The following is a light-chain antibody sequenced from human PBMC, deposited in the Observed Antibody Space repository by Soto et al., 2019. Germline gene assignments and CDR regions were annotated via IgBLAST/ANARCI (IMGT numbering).Light chain of an antibody. CDR3: SSYAGSNNIV. J-gene: IGLJ1*01. Sequence: QSVLTQPASVSGSPGQSITISCTGTSSDVGGHNFVSWYQQHPGKAPKLLIYEVTKRPSGVPDRFSGSRSGNTASLTVSGLQAEDEADYYCSSYAGSNNIVFGTGTKVTVL. V-gene: IGLV2-8*01. CDR2: EVT. CDR1: SSDVGGHNF.